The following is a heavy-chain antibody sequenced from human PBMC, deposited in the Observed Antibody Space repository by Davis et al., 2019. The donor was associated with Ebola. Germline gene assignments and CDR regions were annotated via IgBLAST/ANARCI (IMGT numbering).Heavy chain of an antibody. CDR2: TYYNSKWYN. D-gene: IGHD3-3*01. CDR1: GDSLSTNIPA. J-gene: IGHJ4*02. CDR3: ARGWLRGYLDY. V-gene: IGHV6-1*01. Sequence: HSQTLSLTCAISGDSLSTNIPAWNWIRQSPSRGLEWLGRTYYNSKWYNDYAVSVKSRITISPDTSKNQFSLQLNSVTPEDTAVYYCARGWLRGYLDYWGQGTLVTVSS.